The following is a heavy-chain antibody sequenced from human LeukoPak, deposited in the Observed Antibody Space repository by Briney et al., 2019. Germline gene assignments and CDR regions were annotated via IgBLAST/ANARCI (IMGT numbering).Heavy chain of an antibody. D-gene: IGHD6-13*01. Sequence: ASVNVSCKASGYTFTTYIISWVRQAPGQGLERMGWISAYNGNTNYAQKLQGRLTMTTDTSTSTAYMELRSLRSDDTAVYYCAREFVAAAGPHFDSWGQGTLVTVSS. J-gene: IGHJ4*02. CDR1: GYTFTTYI. V-gene: IGHV1-18*01. CDR2: ISAYNGNT. CDR3: AREFVAAAGPHFDS.